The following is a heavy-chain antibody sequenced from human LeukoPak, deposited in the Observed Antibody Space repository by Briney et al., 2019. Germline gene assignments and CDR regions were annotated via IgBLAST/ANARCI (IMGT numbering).Heavy chain of an antibody. V-gene: IGHV3-23*01. Sequence: GGSLRLSCAVSGFTFSIYGMTWVRPAPGKGLEWVSAICGSGCGGTTYYADSVKGRFTVSRDNSKNTLYLQMNSLTAEDTAVYYCAKDRGGSYPNWFDPWGQGTLVTVSS. CDR3: AKDRGGSYPNWFDP. J-gene: IGHJ5*02. CDR1: GFTFSIYG. CDR2: ICGSGCGGTT. D-gene: IGHD1-26*01.